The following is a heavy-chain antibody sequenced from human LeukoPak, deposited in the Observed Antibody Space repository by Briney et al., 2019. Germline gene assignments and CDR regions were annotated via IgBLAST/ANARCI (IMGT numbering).Heavy chain of an antibody. CDR1: GFTFSSYW. Sequence: PGGSLRLSCEASGFTFSSYWMSWVRQAPGKGLEYVANIKQDGSEKYYVDSVEGRFTISRDNAKNSLYLQMSSLRAEDTAVYYCARDRAVTWTGSLHIWGQGTMVTVSS. J-gene: IGHJ3*02. V-gene: IGHV3-7*01. D-gene: IGHD3/OR15-3a*01. CDR2: IKQDGSEK. CDR3: ARDRAVTWTGSLHI.